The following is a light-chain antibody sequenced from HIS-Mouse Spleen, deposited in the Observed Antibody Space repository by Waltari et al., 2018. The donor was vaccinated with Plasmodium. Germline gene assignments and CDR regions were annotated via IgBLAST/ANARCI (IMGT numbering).Light chain of an antibody. CDR2: GKN. CDR1: RLRSYY. V-gene: IGLV3-19*01. Sequence: SSELTQDPAVSVALGQTVRSTCQGDRLRSYYSSWYPQKPGHAPVLVIYGKNNRPSGIPDRFSGSSSGNTASLTITGAQAEDEADYYCNSRDSSGNHLGVVFGGGTKLTVL. CDR3: NSRDSSGNHLGVV. J-gene: IGLJ2*01.